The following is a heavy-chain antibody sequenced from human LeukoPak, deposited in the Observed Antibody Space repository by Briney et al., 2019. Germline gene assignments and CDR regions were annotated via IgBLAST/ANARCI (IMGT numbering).Heavy chain of an antibody. CDR1: GGSISSGGYS. CDR2: IYHSWST. Sequence: PSQTLSLTCAVSGGSISSGGYSWSWIRQPPGKGLEWIGYIYHSWSTYYNPSLKSRVTISVDRYKNQFSLKLSSVTAADTAVYYCARARLSLVRGYYFDYWGQGTLVTVSS. J-gene: IGHJ4*02. D-gene: IGHD3-10*01. V-gene: IGHV4-30-2*01. CDR3: ARARLSLVRGYYFDY.